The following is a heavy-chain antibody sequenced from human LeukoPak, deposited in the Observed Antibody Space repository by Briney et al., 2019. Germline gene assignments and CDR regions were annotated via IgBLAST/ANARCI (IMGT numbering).Heavy chain of an antibody. J-gene: IGHJ5*02. Sequence: GASVKVSCKASGGTFSSYAISWVRQAPGQGLEWVGWIHPNNGGTKFAQKFQGRVTLTSDTSISTVYMELKRLGSDDTALFYCARAADSYCGADCYFNYFDTWGQGTLVTVSS. CDR3: ARAADSYCGADCYFNYFDT. D-gene: IGHD2-21*02. CDR2: IHPNNGGT. V-gene: IGHV1-2*02. CDR1: GGTFSSYA.